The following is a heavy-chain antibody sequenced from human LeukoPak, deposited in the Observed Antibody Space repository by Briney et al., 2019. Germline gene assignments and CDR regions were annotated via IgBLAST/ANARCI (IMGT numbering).Heavy chain of an antibody. Sequence: PGGSLTLSCAASGFTFYDYAMHWVRQAPGKGLEWVSLITWDGGSTYYADSLKGRFTISRDNSKNSLYLQMNSLRAEDTALYYCAKDSALVIPNAYMDVWGKGTTVTVSS. D-gene: IGHD2-2*01. CDR3: AKDSALVIPNAYMDV. CDR1: GFTFYDYA. J-gene: IGHJ6*03. V-gene: IGHV3-43D*03. CDR2: ITWDGGST.